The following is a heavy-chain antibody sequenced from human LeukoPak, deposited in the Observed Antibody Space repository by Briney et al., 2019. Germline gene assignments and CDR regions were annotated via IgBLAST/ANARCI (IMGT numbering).Heavy chain of an antibody. J-gene: IGHJ6*03. Sequence: SETLSLTCTVSGGSISSSSYYWGWIRQPPGKGLEWIGSIYCSGSTYYNPSLKSRVTISVDTSKNQFSLKLSSVTAADTAVYYCARLRRGSGRYMDVWGKGTTVTISS. CDR2: IYCSGST. V-gene: IGHV4-39*01. CDR3: ARLRRGSGRYMDV. CDR1: GGSISSSSYY. D-gene: IGHD5-12*01.